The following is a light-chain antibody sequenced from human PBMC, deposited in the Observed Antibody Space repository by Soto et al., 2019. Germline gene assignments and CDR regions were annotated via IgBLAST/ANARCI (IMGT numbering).Light chain of an antibody. Sequence: QSALTQPASVSGSPGQSITISCTGTSSDVGGYNYVSWYQLHPGKAPKLMIYEVSNRPSGISNRFSAFKSGNTASLTISGLQAEDEADYYCFSYTSSTAYVFGTGTKVTVL. CDR2: EVS. CDR3: FSYTSSTAYV. CDR1: SSDVGGYNY. J-gene: IGLJ1*01. V-gene: IGLV2-14*01.